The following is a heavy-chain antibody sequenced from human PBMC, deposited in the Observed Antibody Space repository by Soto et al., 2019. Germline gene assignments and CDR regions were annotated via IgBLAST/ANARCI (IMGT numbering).Heavy chain of an antibody. CDR2: ISDNGGTT. D-gene: IGHD3-9*01. CDR1: EFTFSNYA. V-gene: IGHV3-23*01. J-gene: IGHJ4*02. CDR3: AKVHYDILTGYYAWYFDY. Sequence: GGSLRLSCAASEFTFSNYAMSWVRQAPGKGLEWVSSISDNGGTTYYADSVKGRFTISRDNSKNTLYPQMNSLRAEDTAVYYCAKVHYDILTGYYAWYFDYWGQGTLVTVSS.